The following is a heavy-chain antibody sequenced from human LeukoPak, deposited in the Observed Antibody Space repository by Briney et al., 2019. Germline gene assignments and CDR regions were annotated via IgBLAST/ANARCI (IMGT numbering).Heavy chain of an antibody. Sequence: SETLSLTCAVYGGSFGGYYWSWIRQPPGKGLEWIGEINHSGSTNYNPSLKSRVTISVDTSKNQFSLKLSSVNAADTAVYYCARAGLWFGEYLFDYWGQGTLVTVSS. J-gene: IGHJ4*02. V-gene: IGHV4-34*01. CDR2: INHSGST. CDR3: ARAGLWFGEYLFDY. CDR1: GGSFGGYY. D-gene: IGHD3-10*01.